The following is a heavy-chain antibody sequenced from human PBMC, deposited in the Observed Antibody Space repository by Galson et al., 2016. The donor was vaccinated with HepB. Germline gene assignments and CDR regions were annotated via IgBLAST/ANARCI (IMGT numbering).Heavy chain of an antibody. V-gene: IGHV3-21*05. D-gene: IGHD6-19*01. Sequence: SLRLSCAASGFTFSLHTFNWVRQTPAKGLEWISYIGSNTRNIYYADSVKGRFTISRDNANSSLFLQLNSLRDADTGVYFCARGGSGNFQYYSDSWGQGALVTVSS. CDR2: IGSNTRNI. J-gene: IGHJ4*02. CDR1: GFTFSLHT. CDR3: ARGGSGNFQYYSDS.